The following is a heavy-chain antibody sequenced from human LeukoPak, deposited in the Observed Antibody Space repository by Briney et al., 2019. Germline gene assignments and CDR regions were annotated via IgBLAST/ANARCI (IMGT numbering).Heavy chain of an antibody. CDR2: IKSKTDGGTT. CDR1: GFTFSSYA. J-gene: IGHJ4*02. V-gene: IGHV3-15*01. Sequence: GRSLRLSCAASGFTFSSYAMHWVRQAPGKGLEWVGLIKSKTDGGTTDYAAPVKGRFTISRDDSKNTLYLQMNSLKTEDTAVYYCTTDLIVYFDYWGQGTLVTVSS. D-gene: IGHD1-26*01. CDR3: TTDLIVYFDY.